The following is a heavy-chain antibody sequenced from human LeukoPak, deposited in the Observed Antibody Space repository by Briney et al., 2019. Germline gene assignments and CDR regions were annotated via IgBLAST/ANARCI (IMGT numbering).Heavy chain of an antibody. CDR1: GFTFSTYA. V-gene: IGHV3-74*01. Sequence: PGGSLRLSCAASGFTFSTYAMHWVRQAPGKGLVWVSRINSDGSSTSYADSVKGRFTISRDNAKNTLYLQMNSLRAEDTAVYYCARTYGLDAFDIWGQGTMVTVSS. CDR2: INSDGSST. J-gene: IGHJ3*02. D-gene: IGHD4-17*01. CDR3: ARTYGLDAFDI.